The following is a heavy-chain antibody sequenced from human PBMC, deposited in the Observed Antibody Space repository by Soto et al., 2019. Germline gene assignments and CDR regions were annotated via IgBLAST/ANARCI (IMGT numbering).Heavy chain of an antibody. D-gene: IGHD3-10*02. CDR2: INSDGSST. CDR1: GFTFRSYW. J-gene: IGHJ6*02. V-gene: IGHV3-74*01. Sequence: PEGSWRLSCAASGFTFRSYWMHWVRQAPGKGLVWVSRINSDGSSTSYAYSVKGRFTISRDNAKNTLYLQMNSLRAEDTAVYYCARALLPTFATEDYFCYGMDVWGQGTTVTVSS. CDR3: ARALLPTFATEDYFCYGMDV.